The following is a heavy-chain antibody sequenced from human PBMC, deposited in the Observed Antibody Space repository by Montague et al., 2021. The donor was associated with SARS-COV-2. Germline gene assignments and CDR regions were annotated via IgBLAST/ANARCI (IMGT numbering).Heavy chain of an antibody. J-gene: IGHJ6*01. CDR2: ISSSSSTI. D-gene: IGHD3-3*01. CDR3: AGESVSSFGVVIFGMDV. CDR1: GFTFSSYG. Sequence: SLRLSCAASGFTFSSYGMNWVRQAPGKGLEWVSYISSSSSTIYYADSVKGRFTISRDNAKNSLYLQMNSLRDEDTAVYYCAGESVSSFGVVIFGMDVWGRGTTVTVSS. V-gene: IGHV3-48*02.